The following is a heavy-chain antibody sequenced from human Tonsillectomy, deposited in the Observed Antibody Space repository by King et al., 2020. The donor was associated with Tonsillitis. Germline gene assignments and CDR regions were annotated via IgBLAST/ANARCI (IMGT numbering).Heavy chain of an antibody. J-gene: IGHJ4*02. CDR1: GFTFSRHG. CDR3: AKDRSSSWSFDY. Sequence: VQLVESGGGVVQPGRSLRLSCAASGFTFSRHGMHWVRQAPGKGLEWVAVISYDGSKKYYADSVKGRFTISRDNSKNTVYLQMNSLRVEDTAVYYCAKDRSSSWSFDYWGQGTLVIVSS. CDR2: ISYDGSKK. V-gene: IGHV3-30*18. D-gene: IGHD6-13*01.